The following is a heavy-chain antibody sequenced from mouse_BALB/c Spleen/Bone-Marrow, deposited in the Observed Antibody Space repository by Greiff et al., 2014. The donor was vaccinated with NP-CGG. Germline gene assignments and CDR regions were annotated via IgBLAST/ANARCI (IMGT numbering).Heavy chain of an antibody. J-gene: IGHJ3*01. Sequence: VQLQQSGAELVKPGASVKLSCKTSGYTFTNYYIYWVKQRPGQGLEWIGEINPSNGGSNFNGKLKSKATLTVDKSSSTAYMQLSSLTSEDSAVYYCTRSDYYDYQAWFAYWGQGTLVTVSA. CDR2: INPSNGGS. CDR1: GYTFTNYY. V-gene: IGHV1S81*02. D-gene: IGHD2-4*01. CDR3: TRSDYYDYQAWFAY.